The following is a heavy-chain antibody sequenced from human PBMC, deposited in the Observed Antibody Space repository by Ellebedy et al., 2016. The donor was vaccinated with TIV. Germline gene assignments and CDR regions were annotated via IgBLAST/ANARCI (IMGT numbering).Heavy chain of an antibody. CDR1: GFTFSSYG. Sequence: GGSLRLSCAAPGFTFSSYGMHWVRQAPGKGLEWVAVIWYDGSNKDYADSVKGRFTISRDNSKNTLYLQMNSLRDEDTAVYYCARDLNSSGWSPQHWGQGTLVTVSS. D-gene: IGHD6-19*01. V-gene: IGHV3-33*01. CDR2: IWYDGSNK. CDR3: ARDLNSSGWSPQH. J-gene: IGHJ1*01.